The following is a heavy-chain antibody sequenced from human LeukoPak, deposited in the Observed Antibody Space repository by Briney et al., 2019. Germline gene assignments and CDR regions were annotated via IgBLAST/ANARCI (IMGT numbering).Heavy chain of an antibody. CDR2: IYYSGST. J-gene: IGHJ4*02. CDR3: ARRRDGNYFDY. Sequence: SETLSLTCTVSGGSITSYYWSWIRQPPGKGLEWIGYIYYSGSTNYNPSLKSRVTISADTSKNQFSLKLSSVTAADTAVYYCARRRDGNYFDYWGQGTPVTVCS. CDR1: GGSITSYY. D-gene: IGHD5-24*01. V-gene: IGHV4-59*08.